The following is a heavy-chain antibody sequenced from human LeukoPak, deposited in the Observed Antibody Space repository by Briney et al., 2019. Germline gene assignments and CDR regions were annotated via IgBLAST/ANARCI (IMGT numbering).Heavy chain of an antibody. CDR2: IYYSGST. CDR1: GGSISSYY. D-gene: IGHD3-22*01. CDR3: ARGRYYDSSGYYHFDY. J-gene: IGHJ4*02. Sequence: SETLSLTCTVSGGSISSYYWSWIRQPPGKGLEWIGYIYYSGSTNYNPSLKSRVTTSVDTSKNQFSLKLSSVTAADTAVYYCARGRYYDSSGYYHFDYWGQGTLVTVSS. V-gene: IGHV4-59*01.